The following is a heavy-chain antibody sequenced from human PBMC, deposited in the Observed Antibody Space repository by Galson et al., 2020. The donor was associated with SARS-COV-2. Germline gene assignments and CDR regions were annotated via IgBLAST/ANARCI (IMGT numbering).Heavy chain of an antibody. J-gene: IGHJ6*02. CDR1: GFTFSRYA. D-gene: IGHD3-22*01. Sequence: AGSLRLSCVASGFTFSRYALHWVRQAPGKGLEWVAVISYDGRNKHYADSVKGRFTIYRDNSKNTLYLQMNSLRPDDTAVYSCARDYYDSSGYSTNGMDVWGQGTTVTVSS. V-gene: IGHV3-30*04. CDR2: ISYDGRNK. CDR3: ARDYYDSSGYSTNGMDV.